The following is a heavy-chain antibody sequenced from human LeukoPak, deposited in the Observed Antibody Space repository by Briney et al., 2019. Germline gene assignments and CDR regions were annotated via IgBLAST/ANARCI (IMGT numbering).Heavy chain of an antibody. V-gene: IGHV3-7*01. Sequence: GGSLRLSCAASGFTFSDYWMSWVRQAPGKGLEWVANIKQDGSAKYYVDSVKGRFAISRDNAKNSLYLQMNSLRAEDTAVYYCARVGNYYDSSGYAYFDYWGQGTLVTVSS. CDR3: ARVGNYYDSSGYAYFDY. CDR1: GFTFSDYW. J-gene: IGHJ4*02. D-gene: IGHD3-22*01. CDR2: IKQDGSAK.